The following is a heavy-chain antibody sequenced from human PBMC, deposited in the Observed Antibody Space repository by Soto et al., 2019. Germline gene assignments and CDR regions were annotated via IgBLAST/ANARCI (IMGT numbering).Heavy chain of an antibody. CDR2: IIPIFGTA. V-gene: IGHV1-69*13. J-gene: IGHJ6*02. CDR3: ARARGYGYDYYYYGMDV. D-gene: IGHD5-18*01. CDR1: GGTFSSYA. Sequence: SVKVSCKASGGTFSSYAISWVRLAPGQGLEWMGGIIPIFGTANYAQKFQGRVTITADESTSTAYMELRSLRSEDTAVYYCARARGYGYDYYYYGMDVWGQGTTVTVSS.